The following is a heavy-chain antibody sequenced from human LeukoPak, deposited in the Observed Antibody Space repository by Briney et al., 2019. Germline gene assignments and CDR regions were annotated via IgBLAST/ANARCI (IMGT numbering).Heavy chain of an antibody. CDR2: ISHGGRT. V-gene: IGHV4-38-2*01. J-gene: IGHJ4*02. Sequence: SETLSLTCAVSGYSISSDYYWGWIRQPPGKGLEWIGSISHGGRTYYNPSFKSRVTTSVDTSKNEVSLKLSSVTAADTAVYYCAGIVGYIEVFDYWGQGTLVTVSS. CDR1: GYSISSDYY. D-gene: IGHD1-26*01. CDR3: AGIVGYIEVFDY.